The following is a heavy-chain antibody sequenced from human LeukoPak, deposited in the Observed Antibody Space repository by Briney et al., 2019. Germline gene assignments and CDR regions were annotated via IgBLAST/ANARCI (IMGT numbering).Heavy chain of an antibody. CDR2: MNPKSGGT. D-gene: IGHD6-19*01. J-gene: IGHJ4*02. CDR3: ARDKSGNSGWYSYFDY. Sequence: VASVKVSCKASGYTFTGYYVHWVRQAPGQGLEWMGWMNPKSGGTNYAQKFQGRVTMTRDTSISTAYMELSRLRSDDTAVYYCARDKSGNSGWYSYFDYWGQGTLVIVSS. V-gene: IGHV1-2*02. CDR1: GYTFTGYY.